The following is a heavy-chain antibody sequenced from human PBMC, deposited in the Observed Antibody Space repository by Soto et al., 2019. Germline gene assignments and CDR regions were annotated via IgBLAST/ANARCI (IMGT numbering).Heavy chain of an antibody. CDR2: MNPNSANT. CDR1: GYSFTSYD. Sequence: QVQLVQSGAEVKKPGASLKVSCKASGYSFTSYDMNWVRQVPGQGPEWMGWMNPNSANTGYAQKFQGRITMSRDMSPSTALLQLSSFTSPPTAVSHRAPGLLPNPPMHVSRRPTTLT. J-gene: IGHJ6*03. V-gene: IGHV1-8*01. CDR3: APGLLPNPPMHV. D-gene: IGHD2-21*02.